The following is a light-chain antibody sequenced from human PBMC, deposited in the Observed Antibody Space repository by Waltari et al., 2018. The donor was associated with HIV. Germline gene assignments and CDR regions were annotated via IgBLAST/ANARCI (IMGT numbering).Light chain of an antibody. CDR2: QDT. V-gene: IGLV3-1*01. CDR1: KLGDKY. CDR3: QAWDSNTVV. Sequence: SYELTQPPSVSVSPGQTASISGPGDKLGDKYASWYQQKPGQSPIVVIHQDTKRPSGIPARFSGANSGNTATLTVSGTQAMDEADYYCQAWDSNTVVFGGGTKLTVL. J-gene: IGLJ2*01.